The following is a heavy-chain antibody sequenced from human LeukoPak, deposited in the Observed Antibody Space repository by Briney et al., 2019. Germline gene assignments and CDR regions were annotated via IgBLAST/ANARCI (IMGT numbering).Heavy chain of an antibody. J-gene: IGHJ6*02. CDR2: IYHSGSP. D-gene: IGHD3-10*01. CDR1: GGSISSGGYS. V-gene: IGHV4-30-2*01. CDR3: ARAFGGPKEAVRGVSYYYGMDV. Sequence: PSQTLALTCAVSGGSISSGGYSWSWTRQPPGKGLEWIGYIYHSGSPYYYPSLESRVTISVDRSKNQSSLKLSSVTAADTAVYYCARAFGGPKEAVRGVSYYYGMDVWGQGTTVTVSS.